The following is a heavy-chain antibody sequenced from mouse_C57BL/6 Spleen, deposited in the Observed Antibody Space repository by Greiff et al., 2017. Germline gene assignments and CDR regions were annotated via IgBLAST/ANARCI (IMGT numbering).Heavy chain of an antibody. V-gene: IGHV1-83*01. D-gene: IGHD1-1*01. Sequence: LEESGPELVKPGASVKMSCKASGYTFTDYYMHWVKQKPGKGLEWIGEIYPGSGNTYYNEKLKGEATLTADTSSSTAYMQLSSLTSEDSAVYFCTKEEDYYGSVDYWGQGTTLTVSS. J-gene: IGHJ2*01. CDR1: YTFTDYYM. CDR2: YPGSGNTY. CDR3: KEEDYYGSVDY.